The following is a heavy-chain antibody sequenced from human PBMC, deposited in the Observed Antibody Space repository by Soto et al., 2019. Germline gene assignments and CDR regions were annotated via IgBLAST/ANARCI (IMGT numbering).Heavy chain of an antibody. J-gene: IGHJ5*02. CDR1: GGSFSGYY. CDR2: INHSGST. V-gene: IGHV4-34*01. D-gene: IGHD2-2*01. Sequence: SETLSLTCAVYGGSFSGYYWSWIRQPPGKGLEWIGEINHSGSTNYNPSLKSRVTISVDTSKNQFSLKLSSVTAADTAVYYCARGGRSSTRKHPTKNNWFDPWGQGTLVTVSS. CDR3: ARGGRSSTRKHPTKNNWFDP.